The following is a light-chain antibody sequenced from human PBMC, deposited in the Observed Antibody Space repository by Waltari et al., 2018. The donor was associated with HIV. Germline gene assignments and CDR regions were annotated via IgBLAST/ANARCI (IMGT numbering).Light chain of an antibody. CDR1: SSDIGAYNR. Sequence: QSALTQPPSVSGSLGQSVTISCTATSSDIGAYNRVSWYQQSPGTAPKLRIYEVTHRPSGVPVRFSGSKSGNTASLTISGLQADDEADYYCSSYTTSSTWVFGGGTKLTVL. CDR2: EVT. CDR3: SSYTTSSTWV. V-gene: IGLV2-18*02. J-gene: IGLJ3*02.